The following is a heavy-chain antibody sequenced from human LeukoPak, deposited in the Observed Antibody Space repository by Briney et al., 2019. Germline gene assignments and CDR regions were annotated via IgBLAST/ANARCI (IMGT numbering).Heavy chain of an antibody. Sequence: GGSLRPSCAASGFSFSNYGMNWVRQAPGKGLEWVSGITGHGDTTYYADSVKGRFTISRDNSKNTLYLQMNSLRAEDTAVYYCAKDCQVTMVRGVIISYYYYYMDVWGKGTTVTVSS. CDR3: AKDCQVTMVRGVIISYYYYYMDV. V-gene: IGHV3-23*01. D-gene: IGHD3-10*01. CDR2: ITGHGDTT. J-gene: IGHJ6*03. CDR1: GFSFSNYG.